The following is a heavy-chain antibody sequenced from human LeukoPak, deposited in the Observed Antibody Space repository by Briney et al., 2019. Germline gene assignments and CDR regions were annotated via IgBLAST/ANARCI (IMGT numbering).Heavy chain of an antibody. CDR2: VYYSGGT. CDR3: ARRPNLPADDGDYWRFDV. V-gene: IGHV4-39*01. Sequence: SETLSLTCSISGVSISRSFYYWGWIRQPPGKRLEWIGNVYYSGGTYYNPSLESRVSMSVDTSQNQFSLTLTSVTAADTAVYFCARRPNLPADDGDYWRFDVWGQGRRVTVSS. CDR1: GVSISRSFYY. D-gene: IGHD4-17*01. J-gene: IGHJ3*01.